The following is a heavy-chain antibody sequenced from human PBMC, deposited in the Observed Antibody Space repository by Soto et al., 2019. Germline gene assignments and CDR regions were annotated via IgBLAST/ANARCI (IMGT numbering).Heavy chain of an antibody. CDR2: ISPYTGKT. CDR3: ARDRYYDILTGPDY. V-gene: IGHV1-18*04. D-gene: IGHD3-9*01. J-gene: IGHJ4*02. Sequence: GASVKVSCKASGYTFTGYYMHWVRQAPGQGLEWMGWISPYTGKTNYAQKLQGRVTMTTDTSTSTAYMDLRSLRSDDTAVYYCARDRYYDILTGPDYWGQGTLVTVSS. CDR1: GYTFTGYY.